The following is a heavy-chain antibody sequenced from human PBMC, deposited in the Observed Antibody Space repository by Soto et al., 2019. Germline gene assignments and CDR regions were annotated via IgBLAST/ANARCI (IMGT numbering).Heavy chain of an antibody. CDR2: ISAYNGNT. D-gene: IGHD2-21*01. CDR3: ARDPADHNDYYYYGMDV. V-gene: IGHV1-18*01. CDR1: GYTFTSYG. Sequence: QVQLVQSGAEVKKPGASVKVSCKASGYTFTSYGISWVRQAPGQGLEWMGWISAYNGNTNYAQKLQGRVTMTTDTTTSTAYMALRSLRSDDTAVYYCARDPADHNDYYYYGMDVWGQGTTVTVSS. J-gene: IGHJ6*02.